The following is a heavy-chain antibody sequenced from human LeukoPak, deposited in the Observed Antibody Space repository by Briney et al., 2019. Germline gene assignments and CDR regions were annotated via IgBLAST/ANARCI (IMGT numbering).Heavy chain of an antibody. V-gene: IGHV1-8*01. CDR2: MNPNSGNT. CDR1: GYTFTSYD. D-gene: IGHD3-16*01. CDR3: ARKLRLDSY. J-gene: IGHJ4*02. Sequence: ASVKVSCKASGYTFTSYDINWVRQATGQGLEWMGWMNPNSGNTGYAQQFQGRITMTMNTSISTAFMELSSLRSEDTALYYCARKLRLDSYWGQGTLVTVSS.